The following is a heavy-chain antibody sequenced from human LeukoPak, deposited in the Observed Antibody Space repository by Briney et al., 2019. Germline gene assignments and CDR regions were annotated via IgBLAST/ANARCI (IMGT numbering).Heavy chain of an antibody. CDR3: ARDLDIVVVPAARGVYYFDY. J-gene: IGHJ4*02. Sequence: GRFTISRDNAKNSLYLQMNSLRAEDTAVYYCARDLDIVVVPAARGVYYFDYWGQGTLVTVSS. V-gene: IGHV3-11*05. D-gene: IGHD2-2*03.